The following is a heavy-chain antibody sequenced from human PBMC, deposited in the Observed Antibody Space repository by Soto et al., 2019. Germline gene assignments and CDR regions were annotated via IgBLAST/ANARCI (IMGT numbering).Heavy chain of an antibody. D-gene: IGHD3-3*01. V-gene: IGHV3-30*18. Sequence: GGSLRLSCAASGFTFSSYGIHWVRQAPGKGLEWVAVISYDGSNKYYADSVKGRFTISRDNSKNTLYLQMNSLRAEDTAVYYCAKGDDYDFWSGYSDAFDIWGQGTMVTVSS. CDR3: AKGDDYDFWSGYSDAFDI. J-gene: IGHJ3*02. CDR1: GFTFSSYG. CDR2: ISYDGSNK.